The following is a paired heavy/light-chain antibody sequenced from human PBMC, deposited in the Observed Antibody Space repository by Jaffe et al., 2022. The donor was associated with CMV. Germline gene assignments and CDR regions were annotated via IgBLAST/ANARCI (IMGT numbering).Light chain of an antibody. V-gene: IGKV2-24*01. CDR1: QSLVHSDGNTY. CDR2: KIS. J-gene: IGKJ1*01. CDR3: TQATQFPWT. Sequence: DIVMTQTPLSSPVTLGQPASISCKSSQSLVHSDGNTYLSWLQQRPGQPPRLLIYKISNRFSGVPDRFSGSGAGTDFTLKISRVEAEDVGVYYCTQATQFPWTFGQGTKVEFK.
Heavy chain of an antibody. D-gene: IGHD3-22*01. CDR1: GFTFRFTFTKAW. J-gene: IGHJ4*02. CDR2: IKSKTDGETT. CDR3: ITDDYYDSNGYYYAAFDH. V-gene: IGHV3-15*01. Sequence: EVQLVESGGGLVKPGGSLRLSCAASGFTFRFTFTKAWMSWVRQAPGKGLEWVGRIKSKTDGETTDYAAPVKGRFTISRDDSKNTLYLQMNSLKTEDTAVYYCITDDYYDSNGYYYAAFDHWGQGTLVTVSS.